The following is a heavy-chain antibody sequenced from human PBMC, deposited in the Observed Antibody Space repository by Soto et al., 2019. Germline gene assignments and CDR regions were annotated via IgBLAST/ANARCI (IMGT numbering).Heavy chain of an antibody. D-gene: IGHD3-10*01. Sequence: GESLKISCAASGFTFSSYWMSWVRQAPGKGLEWVANIKQDGSEKYYVDSVKGRFTISRDNAKNSLYLQMNSLRAEDTAVYYCARDGPSVRGVITMEPFDYWGQGTLVTVSS. V-gene: IGHV3-7*01. CDR3: ARDGPSVRGVITMEPFDY. CDR1: GFTFSSYW. J-gene: IGHJ4*02. CDR2: IKQDGSEK.